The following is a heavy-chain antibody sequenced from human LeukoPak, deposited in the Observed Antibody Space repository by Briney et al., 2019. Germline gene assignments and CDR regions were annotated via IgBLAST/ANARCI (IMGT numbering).Heavy chain of an antibody. D-gene: IGHD1-1*01. Sequence: PGGSLRLSWAASGYTFSAYWMHWVRQPPGKGLVWVSGISDNAGGSTYADSVKGRFTISRDNARNTLYLQMNSLRAEDTAVYYCARDLEKRPDYWGQGTLVTVSS. CDR3: ARDLEKRPDY. V-gene: IGHV3-74*01. J-gene: IGHJ4*02. CDR2: ISDNAGGS. CDR1: GYTFSAYW.